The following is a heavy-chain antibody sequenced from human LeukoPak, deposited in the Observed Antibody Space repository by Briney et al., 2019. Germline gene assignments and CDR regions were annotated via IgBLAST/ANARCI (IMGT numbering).Heavy chain of an antibody. Sequence: SETLSLTCTVSGGSISSGDYYWSWNRQPPGKGLEWIRYIYYSGSTYYNPSLKSRVTISIDTSKNQFSLKLSSVTAADTAVYYCARVRHDAFDIWGQGTMVTVSS. J-gene: IGHJ3*02. CDR3: ARVRHDAFDI. CDR1: GGSISSGDYY. D-gene: IGHD1-1*01. V-gene: IGHV4-30-4*01. CDR2: IYYSGST.